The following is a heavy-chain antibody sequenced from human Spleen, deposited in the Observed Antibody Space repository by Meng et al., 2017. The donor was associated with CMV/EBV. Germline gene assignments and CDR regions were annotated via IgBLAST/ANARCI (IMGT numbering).Heavy chain of an antibody. Sequence: SETLSLTCTVSGGSVTTYYWSWIRQPPGKGLEWIAYIFYSGSINYNPSLKSRVTISVDTSKNQFSLKLSSVTAADTAVYYCASWGGYCSSTSCPSFDYWGQGTLVTVSS. CDR1: GGSVTTYY. CDR3: ASWGGYCSSTSCPSFDY. J-gene: IGHJ4*02. D-gene: IGHD2-2*01. CDR2: IFYSGSI. V-gene: IGHV4-59*02.